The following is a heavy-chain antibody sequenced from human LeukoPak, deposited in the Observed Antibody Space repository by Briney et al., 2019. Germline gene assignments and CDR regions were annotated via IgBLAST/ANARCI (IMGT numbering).Heavy chain of an antibody. D-gene: IGHD3-22*01. V-gene: IGHV3-7*01. CDR2: IKQDGSEG. CDR3: ARGSPWYYDSSGYSD. CDR1: GFTFSSYW. J-gene: IGHJ4*02. Sequence: GGSLRLSCAASGFTFSSYWMSGVRQAPGKGLEWVANIKQDGSEGYYLDSVKGRFTISRDNAKNSLYLQMNSLRAEDTAVYYCARGSPWYYDSSGYSDWGQGTLVTVS.